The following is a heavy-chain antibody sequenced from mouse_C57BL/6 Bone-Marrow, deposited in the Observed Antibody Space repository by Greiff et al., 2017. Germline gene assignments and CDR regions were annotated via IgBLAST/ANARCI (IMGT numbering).Heavy chain of an antibody. CDR2: ISGGGGNT. D-gene: IGHD1-2*01. Sequence: EVQGVESGGGLVKPGGSLKLSCAASGFTFSSYTMSWVRQTPEKRLEWVATISGGGGNTYYPDSVKGRFTISRDNAKNTLYLQMSSLGSEDTALYYCAREGPTAHCYAMDYWGQGTSVTVSS. J-gene: IGHJ4*01. CDR1: GFTFSSYT. V-gene: IGHV5-9*01. CDR3: AREGPTAHCYAMDY.